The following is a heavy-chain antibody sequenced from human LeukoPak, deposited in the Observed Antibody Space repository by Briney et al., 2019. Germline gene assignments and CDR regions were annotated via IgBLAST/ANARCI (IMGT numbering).Heavy chain of an antibody. V-gene: IGHV3-30*03. CDR1: GFTFSSYG. D-gene: IGHD1-1*01. J-gene: IGHJ6*03. CDR3: ARDGGMERQDYYYYMDI. CDR2: ISYDGSNK. Sequence: PGGSLRLSCAASGFTFSSYGMHWVRQAPGKGLEWVAVISYDGSNKYYADSVKGRFTISRDNSKNTLYLQMNSLRPEDTAVYYCARDGGMERQDYYYYMDIWGKGTTVTVSS.